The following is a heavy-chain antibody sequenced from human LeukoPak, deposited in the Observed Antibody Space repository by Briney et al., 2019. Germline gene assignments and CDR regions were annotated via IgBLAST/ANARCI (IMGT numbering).Heavy chain of an antibody. J-gene: IGHJ5*02. D-gene: IGHD2-15*01. CDR3: ARVNIVVPLAAPSNWFDP. CDR2: INPYSGDT. V-gene: IGHV1-2*02. Sequence: APVKVSCKASGYTFTGYYIQWVRQAPGQGLQWMGWINPYSGDTNYAQDFQGRVTMTRDTSISTAYMELNSLKSDDTAIYYCARVNIVVPLAAPSNWFDPWGQGTLVTVSS. CDR1: GYTFTGYY.